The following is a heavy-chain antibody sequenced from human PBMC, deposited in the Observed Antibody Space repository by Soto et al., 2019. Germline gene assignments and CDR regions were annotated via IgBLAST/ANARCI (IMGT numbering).Heavy chain of an antibody. CDR3: ARARGVTFGGVIVRGGDAFDI. V-gene: IGHV1-8*01. D-gene: IGHD3-16*02. CDR1: GYTFTSYD. Sequence: QVQLVQSGAEVKKPGASVKVSCKASGYTFTSYDINWVRQATGQGLEWMGWMNPNSGNTGYAQKFQGRVTMTRNTSISTAYRELSSLRSEDSAVYYFARARGVTFGGVIVRGGDAFDIWGQGTMVTVSS. J-gene: IGHJ3*02. CDR2: MNPNSGNT.